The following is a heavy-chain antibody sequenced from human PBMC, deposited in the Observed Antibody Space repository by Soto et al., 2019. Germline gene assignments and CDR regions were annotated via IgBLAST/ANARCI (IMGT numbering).Heavy chain of an antibody. CDR2: ISYDGSNK. J-gene: IGHJ6*02. Sequence: GGSLRLSCAASGFTFSSYAMSWVRQAPGKGLEWVAVISYDGSNKYYADSVKGRFTISRDNSKNTLYPQMNSLRAEDTAVYYCAKSYYDILTGLVYYYGMDVWGQGTTVTVSS. V-gene: IGHV3-30*18. D-gene: IGHD3-9*01. CDR1: GFTFSSYA. CDR3: AKSYYDILTGLVYYYGMDV.